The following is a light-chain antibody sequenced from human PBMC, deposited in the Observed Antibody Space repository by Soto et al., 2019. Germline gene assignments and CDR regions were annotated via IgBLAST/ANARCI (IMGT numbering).Light chain of an antibody. J-gene: IGKJ5*01. CDR2: GAS. CDR3: QQRSNWPIT. CDR1: QSVRTN. Sequence: EIVMTQSPGTLSLSPGERATLSCRASQSVRTNLAWYQHKPGQSPRLLIYGASKRATIFPARFSGSGSGTDFTLTISSLEPEDFAVYYCQQRSNWPITFGQGTRLEI. V-gene: IGKV3-11*01.